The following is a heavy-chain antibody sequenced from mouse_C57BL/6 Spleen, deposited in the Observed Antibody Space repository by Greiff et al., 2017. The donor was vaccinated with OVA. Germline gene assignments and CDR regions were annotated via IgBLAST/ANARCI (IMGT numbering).Heavy chain of an antibody. CDR2: IRLKSDNYAT. J-gene: IGHJ1*03. CDR1: GFTFSNYW. CDR3: TTGGEDYLDV. V-gene: IGHV6-3*01. D-gene: IGHD3-1*01. Sequence: EVMLVESGGGLVQPGGSMKLSCVASGFTFSNYWMNWVRQSPEKGLEWVAQIRLKSDNYATHYAESVKGRFTISRDDSKSSVYLQMNNLRAEDTGIYYCTTGGEDYLDVWGTGTTVTVSS.